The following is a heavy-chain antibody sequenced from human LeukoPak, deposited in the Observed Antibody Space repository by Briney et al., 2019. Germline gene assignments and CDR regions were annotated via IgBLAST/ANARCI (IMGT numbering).Heavy chain of an antibody. V-gene: IGHV3-30*18. CDR3: AKDPREGHNFEWYRFDP. CDR1: GFTFKNYG. D-gene: IGHD5-24*01. CDR2: ISYDGNSK. Sequence: GTSLRLSCAASGFTFKNYGMHWVRQAPGKGLEWVAFISYDGNSKYYPDSVKGRFTVSRDKSKNTLYLQMNNLRDEDTAVYYCAKDPREGHNFEWYRFDPRGQGTLVTVSS. J-gene: IGHJ5*02.